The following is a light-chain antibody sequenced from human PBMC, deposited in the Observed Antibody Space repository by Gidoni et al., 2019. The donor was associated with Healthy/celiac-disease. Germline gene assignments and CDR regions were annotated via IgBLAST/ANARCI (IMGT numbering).Light chain of an antibody. Sequence: ATLSGSPGERATISCRASQSVSSYFIAWHQQTPGEAPILLIDGACSKATVIPDMISGSWSATFFTLTISRLEAEFLAVYYCQKYGSSPFTFGGGTKLEIK. CDR2: GAC. CDR1: QSVSSYF. J-gene: IGKJ4*01. CDR3: QKYGSSPFT. V-gene: IGKV3-20*01.